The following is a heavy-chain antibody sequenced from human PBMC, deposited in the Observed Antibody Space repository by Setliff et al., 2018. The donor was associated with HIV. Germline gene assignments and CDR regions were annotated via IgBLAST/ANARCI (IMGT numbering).Heavy chain of an antibody. CDR2: INPNMGDT. CDR1: GDAFTDYY. V-gene: IGHV1-2*06. D-gene: IGHD2-15*01. Sequence: ASVKVSCKASGDAFTDYYIQWMRQAPGQGLEWMGRINPNMGDTQYAQKFQGRVTMTMDTSTTTAYMELSGLKSDDTAVYYCARDHVVCSGGTCRSDDPYYYYYMNVWGQGTTVTVSS. J-gene: IGHJ6*03. CDR3: ARDHVVCSGGTCRSDDPYYYYYMNV.